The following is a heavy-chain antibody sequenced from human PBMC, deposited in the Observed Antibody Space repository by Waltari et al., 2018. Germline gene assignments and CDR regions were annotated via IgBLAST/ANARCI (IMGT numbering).Heavy chain of an antibody. J-gene: IGHJ4*02. V-gene: IGHV3-66*02. Sequence: EVQLVESGGNLVQPGGSLRLSCAASGLSVSNNYFAWVRQAPGKGLEWVSLIYTGDNTYYADSVMGRFTISKDNSKNALFLQMDTLRPEDTAVYYCARHPLDFWGRGTPVTVSS. CDR3: ARHPLDF. CDR2: IYTGDNT. CDR1: GLSVSNNY.